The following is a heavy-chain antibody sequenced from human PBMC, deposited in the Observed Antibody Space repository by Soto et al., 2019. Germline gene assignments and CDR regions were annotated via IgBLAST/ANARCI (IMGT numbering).Heavy chain of an antibody. Sequence: PSETLSLTCAVYGGSFSGYYWSWIRQPPGKGLEWIGEINHSGSTNYNPSLKSRVTISVDTSKNQFSLKLSSVTAADTAVYYCARGELNYYGSGSYPYYFDYWGHGTLVT. CDR3: ARGELNYYGSGSYPYYFDY. CDR1: GGSFSGYY. V-gene: IGHV4-34*01. J-gene: IGHJ4*01. CDR2: INHSGST. D-gene: IGHD3-10*01.